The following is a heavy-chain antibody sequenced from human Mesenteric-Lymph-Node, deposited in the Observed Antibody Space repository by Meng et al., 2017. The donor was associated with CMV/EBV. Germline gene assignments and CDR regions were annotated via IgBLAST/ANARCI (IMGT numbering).Heavy chain of an antibody. CDR3: ARSCSSTSWAHYDILTGYYGECWFDP. V-gene: IGHV1-24*01. Sequence: ASVKVSCKVSGYTLTELSRHWVRQAPGKGLEWMGGFDPEDGETIYAQKFQGRVTMTEDTSTDTAYMELSSLTSEDTAVYYCARSCSSTSWAHYDILTGYYGECWFDPWGQGTLVTVSS. J-gene: IGHJ5*02. CDR2: FDPEDGET. D-gene: IGHD3-9*01. CDR1: GYTLTELS.